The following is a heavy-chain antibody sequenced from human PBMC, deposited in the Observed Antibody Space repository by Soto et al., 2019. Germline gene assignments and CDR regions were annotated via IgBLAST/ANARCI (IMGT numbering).Heavy chain of an antibody. CDR3: AKSLAASPVRLNYYYGMDV. CDR2: ISNDGTNK. J-gene: IGHJ6*02. D-gene: IGHD6-6*01. Sequence: QVQLVESGGGVVQPGRSLRLSCAASGFTFTTYGMHWVRQAPGKGLEWMAVISNDGTNKYYADYVKGRFIISRANSKNTLYLQMNSLRAEDTAVYYCAKSLAASPVRLNYYYGMDVWGQGTTVTVSS. V-gene: IGHV3-30*18. CDR1: GFTFTTYG.